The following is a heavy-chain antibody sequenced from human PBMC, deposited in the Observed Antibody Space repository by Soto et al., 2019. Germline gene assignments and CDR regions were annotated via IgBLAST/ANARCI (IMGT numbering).Heavy chain of an antibody. J-gene: IGHJ6*02. Sequence: SPSFQGHVTISADKSISTAYLQWSSLKASDTAMYYCARYSSSHYYYYGMDVWGQGTTVTVSS. CDR3: ARYSSSHYYYYGMDV. D-gene: IGHD6-6*01. V-gene: IGHV5-10-1*01.